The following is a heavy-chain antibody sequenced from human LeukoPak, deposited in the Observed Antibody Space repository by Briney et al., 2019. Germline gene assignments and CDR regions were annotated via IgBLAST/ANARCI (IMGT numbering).Heavy chain of an antibody. D-gene: IGHD5-24*01. CDR3: ARGRRDGYNYYFDY. CDR1: GESFSGYY. Sequence: SETLSLTCAVYGESFSGYYWSWIRQPPGKGLTWIGEINHSGTTNYNPSLKSRVTISLDTSKSQFSLMLSSVTAADTAVYYCARGRRDGYNYYFDYWGQGTLVTVSS. V-gene: IGHV4-34*01. CDR2: INHSGTT. J-gene: IGHJ4*02.